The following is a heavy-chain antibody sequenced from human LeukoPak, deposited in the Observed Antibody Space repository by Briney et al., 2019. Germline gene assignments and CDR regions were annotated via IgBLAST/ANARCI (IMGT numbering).Heavy chain of an antibody. Sequence: ASVKVSRKASGGTFSSYAISWVRQAPGQGLEWMGGIIPIFGTANYAQKFQGRVTITADESTSTAYMELSSLRSEDTAVYYCAREREYYDSSGYPVFDYWGQGTLVTVSS. CDR2: IIPIFGTA. CDR1: GGTFSSYA. J-gene: IGHJ4*02. V-gene: IGHV1-69*13. D-gene: IGHD3-22*01. CDR3: AREREYYDSSGYPVFDY.